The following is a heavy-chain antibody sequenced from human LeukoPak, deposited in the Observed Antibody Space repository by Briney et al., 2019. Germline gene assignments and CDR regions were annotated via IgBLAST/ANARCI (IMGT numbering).Heavy chain of an antibody. CDR2: IYPGDSDT. V-gene: IGHV5-51*01. D-gene: IGHD6-19*01. CDR1: GYSFTSHW. Sequence: GESLQISCQGSGYSFTSHWIGWVRQMPGKGLEWMGIIYPGDSDTRYSPSFQGQVTISADKSISTAYLQWSSLKASDTAMYYCASHSYSSGLPWGQGTMVTVSS. CDR3: ASHSYSSGLP. J-gene: IGHJ3*01.